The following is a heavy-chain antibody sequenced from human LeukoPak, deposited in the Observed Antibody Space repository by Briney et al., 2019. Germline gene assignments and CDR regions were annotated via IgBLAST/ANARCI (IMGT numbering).Heavy chain of an antibody. J-gene: IGHJ4*02. Sequence: GGSLRLSCAASGFTFSSYAMSWVRQAPGKGLEWVSAISGSGGSTYYADSVKARFTISRDNSKNTLYLQMNSLRAEDTAVYYCAKDRGYMDSRLGFDYWGQGTLVTVSS. CDR2: ISGSGGST. D-gene: IGHD3-10*01. CDR3: AKDRGYMDSRLGFDY. V-gene: IGHV3-23*01. CDR1: GFTFSSYA.